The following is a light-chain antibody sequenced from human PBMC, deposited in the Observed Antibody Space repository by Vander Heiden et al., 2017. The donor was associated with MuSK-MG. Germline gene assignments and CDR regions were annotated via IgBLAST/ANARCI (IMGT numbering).Light chain of an antibody. J-gene: IGKJ5*01. CDR2: DAS. CDR1: QSVSSY. Sequence: ENVFTQSPATLSLSPGERATLSCRASQSVSSYLAWYHQKPGQAPRLLIYDASNRATGIPARFSGSGSGTDFTLTISSLEPEDFAVYYCQQRSNWPPLITFGQGTRLEIK. CDR3: QQRSNWPPLIT. V-gene: IGKV3-11*01.